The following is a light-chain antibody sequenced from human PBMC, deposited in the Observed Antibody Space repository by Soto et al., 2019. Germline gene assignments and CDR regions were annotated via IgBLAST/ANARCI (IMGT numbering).Light chain of an antibody. CDR3: CSYTTSSTYV. J-gene: IGLJ1*01. V-gene: IGLV2-8*01. CDR1: SSDVGAYNC. Sequence: QSVLTQPPSASGSPGQTVAISCTGTSSDVGAYNCVSWYQQHPGKAPKLMIYDVIQRPSGVPARFSGSKSGNTASLTVSGLQPEDEADYYCCSYTTSSTYVFGTGTKLTVL. CDR2: DVI.